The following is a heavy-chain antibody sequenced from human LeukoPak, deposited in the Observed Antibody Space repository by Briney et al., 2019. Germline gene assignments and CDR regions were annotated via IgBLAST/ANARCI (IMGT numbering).Heavy chain of an antibody. J-gene: IGHJ4*02. CDR1: GFTVSSNY. CDR2: IYSGGST. CDR3: TKMFTKDNWYGDPDY. Sequence: GGSLRLSCAASGFTVSSNYMSWVRQAPGKGLEWVSVIYSGGSTYYADSVKGRFTISRDNSKNTLYLQMNSLRAEDTAIYYCTKMFTKDNWYGDPDYWGQGTLVTVSS. V-gene: IGHV3-66*01. D-gene: IGHD2-8*01.